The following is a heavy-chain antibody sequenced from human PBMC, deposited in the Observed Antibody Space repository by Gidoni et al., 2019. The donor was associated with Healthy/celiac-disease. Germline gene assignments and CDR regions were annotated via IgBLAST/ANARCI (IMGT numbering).Heavy chain of an antibody. V-gene: IGHV3-30*18. D-gene: IGHD6-19*01. Sequence: LEWVAVISYDGSNKYYADSVKGRFTISRDNSKNTLYLQMNSLRAEDTAVYYCAKDRGSSGWYGIDYWGQGTLVTVSS. J-gene: IGHJ4*02. CDR2: ISYDGSNK. CDR3: AKDRGSSGWYGIDY.